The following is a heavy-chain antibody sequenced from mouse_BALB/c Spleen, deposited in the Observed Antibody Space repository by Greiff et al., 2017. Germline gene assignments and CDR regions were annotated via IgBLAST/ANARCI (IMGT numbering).Heavy chain of an antibody. D-gene: IGHD2-10*02. CDR3: AKYGNYEAY. CDR1: GFNIKDTY. V-gene: IGHV14-3*02. CDR2: IDPANGNT. Sequence: EVKLMESGAELVKPGASVKLSCTASGFNIKDTYMHWVKQRPEQGLEWIGRIDPANGNTKYDPKFQGKATITADTSSNTAYLQLSSLTSEDTAVYYCAKYGNYEAYWGQGTLVTVSA. J-gene: IGHJ3*01.